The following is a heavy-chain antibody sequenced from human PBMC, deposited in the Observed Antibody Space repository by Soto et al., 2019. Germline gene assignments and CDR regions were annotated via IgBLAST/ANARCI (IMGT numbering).Heavy chain of an antibody. CDR3: ARHIKYCSGGSCYYYYYYGMDV. CDR2: IYYSGST. Sequence: SETLSLTYTVSGGSISSSSYYWGWIRQPPGKGLEWIGSIYYSGSTYYNPSLKSRVTISVDTSKNQFSLKLSSVTAADTAVYYCARHIKYCSGGSCYYYYYYGMDVWGQGTTVTVSS. D-gene: IGHD2-15*01. J-gene: IGHJ6*02. CDR1: GGSISSSSYY. V-gene: IGHV4-39*01.